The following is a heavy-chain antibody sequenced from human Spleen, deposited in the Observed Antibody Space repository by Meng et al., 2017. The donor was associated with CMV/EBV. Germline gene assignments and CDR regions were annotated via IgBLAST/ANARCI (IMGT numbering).Heavy chain of an antibody. V-gene: IGHV3-72*01. CDR1: GFIFSDHY. CDR3: VRGYNSFDS. CDR2: SRNKANRYTT. Sequence: SCADSGFIFSDHYMDWVRQAPGKGLEWVGRSRNKANRYTTEYAASVKGRFTISRDESKNSLYLQMNSLKTEDTAVFYCVRGYNSFDSWGQGTLVTVSS. J-gene: IGHJ4*02. D-gene: IGHD1-1*01.